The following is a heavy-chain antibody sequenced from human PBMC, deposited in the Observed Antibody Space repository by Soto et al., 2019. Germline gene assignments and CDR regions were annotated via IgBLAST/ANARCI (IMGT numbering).Heavy chain of an antibody. Sequence: EMQLVESGGGLVQPGGSLRLSCAASGFTFNNYWMHWVRQPPGKGLEWVSRINGEGGSITYADSVEGRFTISRDNAKNMVYLQMNSLRAEDMAVYYCARGTGPGGIWGQGTMVTVSS. CDR1: GFTFNNYW. D-gene: IGHD3-10*01. CDR3: ARGTGPGGI. CDR2: INGEGGSI. J-gene: IGHJ3*02. V-gene: IGHV3-74*01.